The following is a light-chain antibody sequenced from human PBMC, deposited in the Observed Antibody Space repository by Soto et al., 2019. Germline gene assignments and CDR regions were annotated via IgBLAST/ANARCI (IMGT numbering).Light chain of an antibody. J-gene: IGKJ1*01. CDR1: QSLVYSDGNTY. Sequence: DVVMTQSPLSLPVTLGQPASISCRSSQSLVYSDGNTYLNWFQQKPGQSPRVLIYMGSKRASGVPDRFSGSGSGTYFTLKISRVEAGDAGVYYCMQALQTPRTFGQGTKVDIK. CDR3: MQALQTPRT. CDR2: MGS. V-gene: IGKV2-28*01.